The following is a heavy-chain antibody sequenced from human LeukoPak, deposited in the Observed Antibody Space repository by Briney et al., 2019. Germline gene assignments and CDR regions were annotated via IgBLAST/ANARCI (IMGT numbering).Heavy chain of an antibody. CDR1: GDSIRSDTYH. J-gene: IGHJ4*02. CDR2: IHYTGTT. D-gene: IGHD2-2*01. V-gene: IGHV4-39*01. Sequence: SETLSLTCTVSGDSIRSDTYHWGLMRQPPGKGLEWIGSIHYTGTTYYRPSLRSRLTISVDTSKNQFSLKLRSVTAADRAVYYCAAEVSSAARYWGQGTLVTVSS. CDR3: AAEVSSAARY.